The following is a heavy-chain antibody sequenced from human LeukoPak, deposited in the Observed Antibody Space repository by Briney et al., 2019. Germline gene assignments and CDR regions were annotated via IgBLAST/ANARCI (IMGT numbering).Heavy chain of an antibody. V-gene: IGHV1-2*02. D-gene: IGHD4-17*01. CDR3: ARTGRGDLFIDY. Sequence: ASVKVSCKASGYTFTDYFMHWVRQAPGQGLEWMGWINLNSGGTKYALKFQGRVTMTRDTSISTAYMELSRLRSDDTAVYYCARTGRGDLFIDYWGQGTLVTVSS. J-gene: IGHJ4*02. CDR2: INLNSGGT. CDR1: GYTFTDYF.